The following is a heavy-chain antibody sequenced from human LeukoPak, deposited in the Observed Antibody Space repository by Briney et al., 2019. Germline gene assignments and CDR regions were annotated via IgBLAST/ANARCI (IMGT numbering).Heavy chain of an antibody. CDR3: AREYIVAVVNGGVNSFYYYMDV. J-gene: IGHJ6*03. CDR2: INWNGDSA. Sequence: GGSLRLSCGASGFVFDDFGMTWVRQVPGKGLEWVSGINWNGDSAGYADSVTGRFTISRDNAKNYVYLQMNSLRAEDTALYYCAREYIVAVVNGGVNSFYYYMDVWGKGTTVTVS. V-gene: IGHV3-20*04. CDR1: GFVFDDFG. D-gene: IGHD2-15*01.